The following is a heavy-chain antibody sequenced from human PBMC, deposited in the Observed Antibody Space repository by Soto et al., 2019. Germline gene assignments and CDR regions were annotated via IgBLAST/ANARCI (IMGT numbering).Heavy chain of an antibody. CDR2: VSGSGSNT. CDR3: TTGEERNSNWYGQFVT. Sequence: EVQLMESGGGLEQPGGSLRLSCVASGFTFNNFAMVWVRQAPGKGLEWVSSVSGSGSNTNYADSVKGRFTISRDNSRNTVSLQMNSLRVEDTAVYYCTTGEERNSNWYGQFVTWGQGTLVTVSS. J-gene: IGHJ5*02. CDR1: GFTFNNFA. D-gene: IGHD4-4*01. V-gene: IGHV3-23*01.